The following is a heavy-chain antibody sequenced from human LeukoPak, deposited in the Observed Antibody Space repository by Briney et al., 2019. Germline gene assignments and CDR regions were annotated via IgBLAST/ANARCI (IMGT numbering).Heavy chain of an antibody. J-gene: IGHJ4*02. CDR3: APFRSAVAGQDY. D-gene: IGHD6-19*01. V-gene: IGHV3-23*01. CDR1: GFTFSSYA. Sequence: PGWSLRLSCAASGFTFSSYAMSWVRQAPGKGLELVSAISGSGGSTYYADPVKGRFTISRDNSKNTLYLQMNSLRAEDTAVYYCAPFRSAVAGQDYWGQGTLVTVSS. CDR2: ISGSGGST.